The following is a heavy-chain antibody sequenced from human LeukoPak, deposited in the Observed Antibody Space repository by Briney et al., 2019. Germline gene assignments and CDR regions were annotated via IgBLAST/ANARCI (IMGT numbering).Heavy chain of an antibody. CDR3: AKTSYSSGWPLDY. CDR2: ISGFGGST. D-gene: IGHD6-19*01. CDR1: GFTFSGYA. Sequence: GGSLRLSCAASGFTFSGYAMSWVRQAPGQGLEWVSTISGFGGSTYYADSVKGRFTSSRDNSKNTLYLQMNSLRAEDTAVYYCAKTSYSSGWPLDYWGQGTLVTVSS. J-gene: IGHJ4*02. V-gene: IGHV3-23*01.